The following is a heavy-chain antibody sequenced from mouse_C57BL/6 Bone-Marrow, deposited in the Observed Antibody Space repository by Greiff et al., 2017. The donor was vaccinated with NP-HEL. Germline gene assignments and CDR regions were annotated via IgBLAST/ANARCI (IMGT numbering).Heavy chain of an antibody. D-gene: IGHD2-4*01. J-gene: IGHJ4*01. CDR2: INYDGSST. Sequence: EVKLMESEGGLVQPGSSMKLSCTASGFTFSDYYMAWVRQVPEKGLEWVANINYDGSSTYYLDSLKSRFIISRDNAKNILYLQMSSLKSEDTATYYCAREGGLRRRTYAMDYWGRGTSVTVSS. V-gene: IGHV5-16*01. CDR1: GFTFSDYY. CDR3: AREGGLRRRTYAMDY.